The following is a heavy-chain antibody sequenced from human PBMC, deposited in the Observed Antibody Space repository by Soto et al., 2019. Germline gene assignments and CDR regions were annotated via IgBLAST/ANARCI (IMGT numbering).Heavy chain of an antibody. D-gene: IGHD3-3*01. CDR2: INHSGST. Sequence: SXTLSLTCAVYGGSFSGYYCIWIIQPPGKGLEWIGEINHSGSTNYNPSLKSRVTISVDTSKNQFSLKLSSVTAADKAVYYCARAYDFWSGYYKNNWFDPWGQGTLVTVSS. J-gene: IGHJ5*02. CDR1: GGSFSGYY. CDR3: ARAYDFWSGYYKNNWFDP. V-gene: IGHV4-34*01.